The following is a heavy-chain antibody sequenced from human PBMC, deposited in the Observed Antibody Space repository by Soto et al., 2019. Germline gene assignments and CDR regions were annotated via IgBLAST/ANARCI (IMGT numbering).Heavy chain of an antibody. V-gene: IGHV1-3*01. CDR1: GYTFTNYA. CDR3: ARGHLAVVPVASWFYYMDV. J-gene: IGHJ6*03. CDR2: INAGNGNT. D-gene: IGHD2-2*01. Sequence: QVQLVQSGAEVEKPGASVKVSCKASGYTFTNYAVHWVRQAPGQRLEWMGWINAGNGNTRFSQNLQGRVTITRDTSARKVYMELSSLRSEDTAVYDCARGHLAVVPVASWFYYMDVWGKGTTVTVSS.